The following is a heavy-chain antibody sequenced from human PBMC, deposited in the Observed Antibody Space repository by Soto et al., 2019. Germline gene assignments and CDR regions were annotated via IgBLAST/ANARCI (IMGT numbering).Heavy chain of an antibody. V-gene: IGHV4-39*02. CDR3: SRRAPEGFDP. CDR2: IDYRGTT. CDR1: GGSISSSSYF. Sequence: QLQLQESGPGLAKPSETLSLNCTVSGGSISSSSYFWAWIRRTPGKGLEWIASIDYRGTTYKNPSLKSRVTISLDTSKNHFSLNLGSVTAADTALYYCSRRAPEGFDPWGQGTLVTVSS. J-gene: IGHJ5*02.